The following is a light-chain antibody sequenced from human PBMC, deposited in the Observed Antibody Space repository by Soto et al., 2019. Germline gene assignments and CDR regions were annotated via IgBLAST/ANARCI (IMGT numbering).Light chain of an antibody. J-gene: IGKJ4*01. CDR1: QSVGSN. V-gene: IGKV3-15*01. CDR2: GAS. Sequence: EIVMTQSPATLSVSPGDRATLSCRVSQSVGSNLAWYQQKPGQAPRLLIYGASTRATGFPARFSGTGSGTEFTLIISSLQSEDFAVYYCQQYNNWPLTFGGGTKVDI. CDR3: QQYNNWPLT.